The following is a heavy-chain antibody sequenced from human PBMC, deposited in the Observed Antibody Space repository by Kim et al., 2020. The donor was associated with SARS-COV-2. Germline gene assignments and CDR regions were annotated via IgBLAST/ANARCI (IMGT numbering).Heavy chain of an antibody. CDR3: APFTYYDILTDLYGMDV. J-gene: IGHJ6*01. V-gene: IGHV3-30*04. CDR1: GFTFSSYA. Sequence: GGSLRLSCAASGFTFSSYAMHWVRQAPGKGLEWVAVISYDGSNKYYADSVKGRFTISRDNSKNTLYLQMNSLRAEDTAVYYCAPFTYYDILTDLYGMDV. D-gene: IGHD3-9*01. CDR2: ISYDGSNK.